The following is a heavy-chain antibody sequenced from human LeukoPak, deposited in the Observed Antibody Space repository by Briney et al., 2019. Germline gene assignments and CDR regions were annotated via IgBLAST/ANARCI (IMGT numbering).Heavy chain of an antibody. CDR2: IIPIFGTA. D-gene: IGHD1-1*01. CDR1: GGTFSSYA. J-gene: IGHJ5*02. V-gene: IGHV1-69*05. Sequence: SVKVSCKASGGTFSSYAISWLRQAPGQGLEWMGGIIPIFGTANYAQKFQGRVTITTDESTSTAYMELSSLRSEDTAVYYCARVFTGTFSNWFDPWGQGTLVTVSS. CDR3: ARVFTGTFSNWFDP.